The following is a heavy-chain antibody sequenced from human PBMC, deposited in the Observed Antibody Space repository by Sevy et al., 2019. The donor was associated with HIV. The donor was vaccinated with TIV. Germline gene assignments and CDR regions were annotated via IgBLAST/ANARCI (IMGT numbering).Heavy chain of an antibody. D-gene: IGHD1-20*01. CDR3: ARDLARYNWNDVTFDY. V-gene: IGHV3-74*01. CDR2: INSDGSST. CDR1: GFTFSSYW. Sequence: GGSLRLSCTASGFTFSSYWMHWVRQPPGKGLVWVSRINSDGSSTTYADSVKGRFTISRDNAKNTLHLQMNSVRAEDTAVYYCARDLARYNWNDVTFDYWGQGTLVTVSS. J-gene: IGHJ4*02.